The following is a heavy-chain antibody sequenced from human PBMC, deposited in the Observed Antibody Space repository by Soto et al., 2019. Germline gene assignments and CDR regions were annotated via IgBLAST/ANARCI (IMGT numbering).Heavy chain of an antibody. CDR2: ISAYNGNT. CDR3: ARGEKIAVAGKLSVFDI. CDR1: GYTFTSYG. D-gene: IGHD6-19*01. J-gene: IGHJ3*02. V-gene: IGHV1-18*01. Sequence: ASVKVSCKASGYTFTSYGISWVRQAPGQGLEWMGWISAYNGNTNYAQKLQGRVTMTGDTSTSTVYMELNSLRSEDPAVYYCARGEKIAVAGKLSVFDIWGQGTLVTVSS.